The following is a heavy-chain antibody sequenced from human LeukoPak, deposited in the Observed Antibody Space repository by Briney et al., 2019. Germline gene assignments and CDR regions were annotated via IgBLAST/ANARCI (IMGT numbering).Heavy chain of an antibody. CDR2: INHSGST. J-gene: IGHJ5*02. V-gene: IGHV4-34*01. CDR3: ARWGRVAAAAFDP. Sequence: SETLSLTCAVYGGSFSGYYWSWIRQPPGKGLEWIGEINHSGSTYYNPSLKSRVTISVDTSKNQFSLKLSSVTAADTAVYYCARWGRVAAAAFDPWGQGTLVTVSS. D-gene: IGHD6-13*01. CDR1: GGSFSGYY.